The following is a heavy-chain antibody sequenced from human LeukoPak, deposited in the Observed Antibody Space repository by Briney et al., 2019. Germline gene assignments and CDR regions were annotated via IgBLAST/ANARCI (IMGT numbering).Heavy chain of an antibody. J-gene: IGHJ4*02. Sequence: PGGSLRLSCAASGFTFSSYAMSWVRQAPGKGLEWVSAISGSGGSTYYADSVKGRFTISRDNSKNTLYLQMNSLRAEDTAVYYCAKVLPRGLYDYVWGSYRPSSPFDYWGQGTLVTVSS. CDR1: GFTFSSYA. V-gene: IGHV3-23*01. CDR2: ISGSGGST. D-gene: IGHD3-16*02. CDR3: AKVLPRGLYDYVWGSYRPSSPFDY.